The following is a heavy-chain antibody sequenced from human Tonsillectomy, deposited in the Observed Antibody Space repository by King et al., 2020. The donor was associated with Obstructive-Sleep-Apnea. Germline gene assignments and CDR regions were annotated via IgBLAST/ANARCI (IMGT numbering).Heavy chain of an antibody. CDR2: IYYSGST. D-gene: IGHD1-26*01. CDR3: ARGAHTSIWEPYTHTFDY. J-gene: IGHJ4*02. CDR1: GGSISSSTYF. V-gene: IGHV4-39*07. Sequence: QLQESGPGLVKPSETLSLTCTVSGGSISSSTYFWGWIRQPPGKGLEWIGSIYYSGSTYYNPSLKSRVTISVDTSKNQFSLKLSSVTAAGTAVYYCARGAHTSIWEPYTHTFDYWGQGTLVTVSS.